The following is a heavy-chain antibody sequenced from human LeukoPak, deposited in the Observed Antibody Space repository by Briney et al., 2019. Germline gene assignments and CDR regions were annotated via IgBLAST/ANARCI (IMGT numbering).Heavy chain of an antibody. CDR1: GYSFTSSW. Sequence: GESLKISCKGSGYSFTSSWIGWVRQMPGKGLEGMGIIYPGDSDTRYSPSFQGQATISADKSISTAYLQWSSLKASDTAMYYCAKGGSGPARRFDYWGQGTLVTVSS. V-gene: IGHV5-51*01. CDR3: AKGGSGPARRFDY. CDR2: IYPGDSDT. J-gene: IGHJ4*02. D-gene: IGHD2-15*01.